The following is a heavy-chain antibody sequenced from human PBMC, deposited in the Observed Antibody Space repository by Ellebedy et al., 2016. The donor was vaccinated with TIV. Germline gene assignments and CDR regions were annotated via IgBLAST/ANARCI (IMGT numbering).Heavy chain of an antibody. CDR2: INHSGST. Sequence: SETLSLXXAVYGGSFSGYYWSWIRQPPGKGLEWIGEINHSGSTNYNPSLKSRVTISVDTSKNQFSLKLSSVTAADTAVYYCARHLKDIVVVVAGNWFDPWGQGTLVTVSS. J-gene: IGHJ5*02. V-gene: IGHV4-34*01. CDR3: ARHLKDIVVVVAGNWFDP. D-gene: IGHD2-15*01. CDR1: GGSFSGYY.